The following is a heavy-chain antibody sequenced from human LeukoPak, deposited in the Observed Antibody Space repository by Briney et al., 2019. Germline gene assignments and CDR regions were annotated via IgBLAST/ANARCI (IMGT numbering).Heavy chain of an antibody. Sequence: SETLSLTCAVYGGSFSGYYWSWIRQPPGKGLEWIGEINHSGSTNYNPSLKSRVTISVDTSKNQFSLKLSSVTAADTAVYYCARRIAVAGTRVRYYYYYYMDVWGKGTTVTISS. V-gene: IGHV4-34*01. J-gene: IGHJ6*03. CDR2: INHSGST. CDR1: GGSFSGYY. D-gene: IGHD6-19*01. CDR3: ARRIAVAGTRVRYYYYYYMDV.